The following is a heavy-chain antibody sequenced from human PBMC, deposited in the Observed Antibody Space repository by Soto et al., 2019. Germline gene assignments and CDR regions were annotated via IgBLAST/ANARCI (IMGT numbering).Heavy chain of an antibody. Sequence: QITLKESGPTLVKPTQTLTLTCTFSGFSLSTSGVGVGWIRQPPGKALEWLALIYWDDDKSYSPPLKSRLTITKDTPKNQVVLTMTNMDPVDTATYYCAHRPSYCSSGSCYSGFDYWGQGTLVTVSS. CDR3: AHRPSYCSSGSCYSGFDY. V-gene: IGHV2-5*02. CDR1: GFSLSTSGVG. CDR2: IYWDDDK. J-gene: IGHJ4*02. D-gene: IGHD2-15*01.